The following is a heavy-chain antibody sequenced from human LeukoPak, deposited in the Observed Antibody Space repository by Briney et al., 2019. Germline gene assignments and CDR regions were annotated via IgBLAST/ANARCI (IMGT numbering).Heavy chain of an antibody. CDR3: TSRGFRLPLDAFDV. D-gene: IGHD5-24*01. J-gene: IGHJ3*01. Sequence: SETLSLTCTVSGGPITSSAYYWVWVRQPPGRGLEWLGSIYNNGDTYYNPSFESRVTIAIETSKNQFSLKMTSVTAADAAAYYCTSRGFRLPLDAFDVWGQGTRVAVSS. CDR2: IYNNGDT. V-gene: IGHV4-39*01. CDR1: GGPITSSAYY.